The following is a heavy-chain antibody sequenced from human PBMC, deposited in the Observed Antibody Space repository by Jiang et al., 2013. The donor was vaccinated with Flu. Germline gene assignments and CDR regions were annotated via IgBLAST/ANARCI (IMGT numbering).Heavy chain of an antibody. Sequence: SLTCAVYGGSFSGYYWSWIRQSPGKGLEWIGEINHSGRTNYNPSLKSRVTVSVDTSKNQFSLMVTSVTAADTAVYYCARGGRGAYYEILTGYQPGFDYWGQGTLVTVSS. V-gene: IGHV4-34*01. CDR3: ARGGRGAYYEILTGYQPGFDY. J-gene: IGHJ4*02. CDR2: INHSGRT. CDR1: GGSFSGYY. D-gene: IGHD3-9*01.